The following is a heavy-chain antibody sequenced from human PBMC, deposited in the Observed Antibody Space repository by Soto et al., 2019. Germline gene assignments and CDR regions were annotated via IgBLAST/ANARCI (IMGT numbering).Heavy chain of an antibody. Sequence: GGSLRLSCAASGFTFSDYYMSWIRQAPGKGLEWVSYISSSSSYTNYADSVKGRFTISRDNAKNSLYLQMNSLRAEDTAVYYCAREGYYDILTGPMKAFDIWGQGTMITVSS. CDR2: ISSSSSYT. J-gene: IGHJ3*02. D-gene: IGHD3-9*01. CDR1: GFTFSDYY. CDR3: AREGYYDILTGPMKAFDI. V-gene: IGHV3-11*05.